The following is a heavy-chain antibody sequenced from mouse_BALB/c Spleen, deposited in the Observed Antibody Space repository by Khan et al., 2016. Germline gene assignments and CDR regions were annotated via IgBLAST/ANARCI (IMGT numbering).Heavy chain of an antibody. CDR1: GFTFSGFW. J-gene: IGHJ1*01. Sequence: EVQLLETGGGLVQPGGSRGLSCEGSGFTFSGFWMSWVRQTPGKTLEWIGDINSDGSAINYAPSIKDRFTIFRDNDKSTLYLQMSNVRSEDTATYVCMRDSSYGYFDVWGAGTTVTVSS. CDR2: INSDGSAI. CDR3: MRDSSYGYFDV. D-gene: IGHD1-1*01. V-gene: IGHV11-2*02.